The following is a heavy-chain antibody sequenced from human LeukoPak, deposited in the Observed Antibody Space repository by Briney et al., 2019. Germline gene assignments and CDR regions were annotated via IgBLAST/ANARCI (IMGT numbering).Heavy chain of an antibody. V-gene: IGHV3-23*01. J-gene: IGHJ4*02. D-gene: IGHD2-21*02. Sequence: PGGSLRLSCAASGFTFSSYAMSWVRQAPGKGLEWVSAISGSGGSTYYADSVKGRFTISRDNSKNTLYLQMNSLRAEDTAVYYCAKDIWNCGGDCYSYHFDYWGQGTLVTVSS. CDR1: GFTFSSYA. CDR2: ISGSGGST. CDR3: AKDIWNCGGDCYSYHFDY.